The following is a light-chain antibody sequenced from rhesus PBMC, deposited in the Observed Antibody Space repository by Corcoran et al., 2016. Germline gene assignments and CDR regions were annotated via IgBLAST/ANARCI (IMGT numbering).Light chain of an antibody. CDR3: LQDYTTPWT. CDR2: TTS. Sequence: DIQMTQSPSSLSASVGDRVTVTCRASQGINRELSWYQQKPGKAPTLLIYTTSSLQTGVSSRLSGSVSGTDYTLTISSLQPEDVATYYCLQDYTTPWTFGQGTKVEIK. J-gene: IGKJ1*01. CDR1: QGINRE. V-gene: IGKV1-94*01.